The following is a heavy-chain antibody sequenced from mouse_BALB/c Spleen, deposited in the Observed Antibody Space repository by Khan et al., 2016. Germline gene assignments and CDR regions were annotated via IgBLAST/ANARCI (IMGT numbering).Heavy chain of an antibody. CDR3: SSRNWDVDY. CDR2: ISYSGST. CDR1: GYSITSDYA. D-gene: IGHD4-1*02. Sequence: EVQLQESGPGLVKPSQSLSLTCTVTGYSITSDYAWNWIRQFPGNKLEWMGYISYSGSTSYNPTLKSRIDITRDTSKNQFFLQLNSVTTEDTAAYYCSSRNWDVDYWGQGTSLTVSS. J-gene: IGHJ2*02. V-gene: IGHV3-2*02.